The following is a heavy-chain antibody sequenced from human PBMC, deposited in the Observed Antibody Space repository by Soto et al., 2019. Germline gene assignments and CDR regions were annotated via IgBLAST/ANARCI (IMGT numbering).Heavy chain of an antibody. CDR3: TTDRSYYDFWSGYYRPFDY. J-gene: IGHJ4*02. CDR2: IKSKTDGGTT. Sequence: EVQLVESGGGLVKPGGPLRLSCAASGFTFSNAWMSWVRQAPGKGLEWVGRIKSKTDGGTTDYAAPVKGRFTISRDDSKNTLYLQMNSLKTEDTAVYYCTTDRSYYDFWSGYYRPFDYWGQGTLVTVSS. CDR1: GFTFSNAW. D-gene: IGHD3-3*01. V-gene: IGHV3-15*01.